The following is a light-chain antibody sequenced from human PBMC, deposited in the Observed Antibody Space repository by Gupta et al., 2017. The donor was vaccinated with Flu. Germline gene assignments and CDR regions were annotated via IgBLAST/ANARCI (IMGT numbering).Light chain of an antibody. V-gene: IGLV1-51*02. CDR1: SNIENHN. CDR3: GTWDSTLSAGV. J-gene: IGLJ2*01. Sequence: SNIENHNFSWYQQLPGTAPKLLIYKADNRPSGIPDRCSGAKSGASATLGITGLQTGDEAEYYCGTWDSTLSAGVFGGGTKLTVL. CDR2: KAD.